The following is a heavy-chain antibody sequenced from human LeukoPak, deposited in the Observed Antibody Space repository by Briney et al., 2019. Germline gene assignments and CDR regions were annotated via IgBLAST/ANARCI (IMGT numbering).Heavy chain of an antibody. CDR3: AKDFGRSAYDRPFDY. J-gene: IGHJ4*02. D-gene: IGHD5-12*01. Sequence: GGSLRLSCAASGFTFDDYAMHWVRQAPGKGLEWVSGISWNSGSVAYADSVKGRFTISRDNAKNSLYLQMNSLRAEDTALYYCAKDFGRSAYDRPFDYWGQGTLVTVSS. CDR2: ISWNSGSV. V-gene: IGHV3-9*01. CDR1: GFTFDDYA.